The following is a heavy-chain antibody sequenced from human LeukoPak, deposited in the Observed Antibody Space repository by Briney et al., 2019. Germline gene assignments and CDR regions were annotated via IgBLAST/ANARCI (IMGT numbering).Heavy chain of an antibody. D-gene: IGHD2-15*01. Sequence: GGSLRLSCAASGFTFSSYSMNWVRQGPGTGLEWVSYIDSSSTTIYYADSVKGRFTISRDNAKNSLYLQMNSMRDGDTAVYYCARDRAAPTWYFDLWGRGTLVTVSS. CDR2: IDSSSTTI. V-gene: IGHV3-48*02. CDR3: ARDRAAPTWYFDL. J-gene: IGHJ2*01. CDR1: GFTFSSYS.